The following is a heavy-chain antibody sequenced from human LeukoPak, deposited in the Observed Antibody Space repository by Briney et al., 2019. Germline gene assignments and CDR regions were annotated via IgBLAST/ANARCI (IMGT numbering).Heavy chain of an antibody. Sequence: ASVKVSCKASGFTFTSSAVQWVRQARGQRLEWIGWIVVGSGNTNYAQKFQERVTITRGMSTSTAYMELSSLRSEDTAVYYCAAASGYSYGRSADYWGQGTLVTVSS. CDR2: IVVGSGNT. CDR1: GFTFTSSA. J-gene: IGHJ4*02. CDR3: AAASGYSYGRSADY. V-gene: IGHV1-58*01. D-gene: IGHD5-18*01.